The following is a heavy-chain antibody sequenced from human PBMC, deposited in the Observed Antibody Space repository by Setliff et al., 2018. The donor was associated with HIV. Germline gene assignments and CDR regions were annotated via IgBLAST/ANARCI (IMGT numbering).Heavy chain of an antibody. CDR3: ARHRSGNWYYFGFDP. CDR2: LHYSVSS. CDR1: GYSISSHY. V-gene: IGHV4-59*08. D-gene: IGHD1-7*01. Sequence: TSETLSLTCTVSGYSISSHYWSWIRQPPGKELEWIGYLHYSVSSNYNPSLKSRVTISVDTSKNQFSLKLSSVTVADTAVYYCARHRSGNWYYFGFDPWSQGTLVTVSS. J-gene: IGHJ5*02.